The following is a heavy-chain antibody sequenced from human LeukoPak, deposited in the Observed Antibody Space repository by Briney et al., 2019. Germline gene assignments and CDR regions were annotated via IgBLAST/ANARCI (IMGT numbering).Heavy chain of an antibody. V-gene: IGHV3-30*18. CDR2: ISYDGSNK. Sequence: GRSLRLSCAASGFTFSSYGMHWVRQPPGKGLEWVGVISYDGSNKYYADSVKGRFTISRDNSKNTLYLQMNSLRAEDTAVYYCAKGGDGYNSHDAFDIWGRGTIVTVSS. CDR1: GFTFSSYG. J-gene: IGHJ3*02. CDR3: AKGGDGYNSHDAFDI. D-gene: IGHD5-24*01.